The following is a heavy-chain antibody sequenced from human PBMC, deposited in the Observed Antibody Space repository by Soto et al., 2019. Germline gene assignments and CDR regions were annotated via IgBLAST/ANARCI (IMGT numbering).Heavy chain of an antibody. CDR1: GGTFSSYA. V-gene: IGHV1-69*13. D-gene: IGHD2-15*01. CDR3: ASLSYCSGGSCYGYYYYYYGMDV. Sequence: SVKVSCKAAGGTFSSYAISWVRQAPGQGLEWMGGIIPIFGTANYAQKFQGRVTITADESTSTAYMELSSLRSEDTAVYYCASLSYCSGGSCYGYYYYYYGMDVWGQGTTVTVS. CDR2: IIPIFGTA. J-gene: IGHJ6*02.